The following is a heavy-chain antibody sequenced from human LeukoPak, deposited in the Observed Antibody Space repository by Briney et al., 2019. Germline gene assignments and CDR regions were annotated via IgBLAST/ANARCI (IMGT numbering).Heavy chain of an antibody. Sequence: GGSLRLSCAASGFSFSTYSMSWVRQAPGKGLEWVSSISSSSSYIYYADSVKGRFTISRDNSKDTLYLQMSSLRAEDTAVYYCAKGQSTAGRYYFDYWGQGTLVTVSS. CDR3: AKGQSTAGRYYFDY. CDR2: ISSSSSYI. J-gene: IGHJ4*02. V-gene: IGHV3-21*04. D-gene: IGHD4-17*01. CDR1: GFSFSTYS.